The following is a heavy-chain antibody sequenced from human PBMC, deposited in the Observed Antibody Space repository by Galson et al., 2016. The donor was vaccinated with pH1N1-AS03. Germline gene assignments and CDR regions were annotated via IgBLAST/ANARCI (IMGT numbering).Heavy chain of an antibody. D-gene: IGHD2-15*01. CDR2: SRNKANNYTT. CDR1: GFTFNDHY. V-gene: IGHV3-72*01. Sequence: SLRLSCAASGFTFNDHYMDWVRQAPGTRLEWVGRSRNKANNYTTEYAASVKGRFTISRDDSKRSLYLQMNSLKIEDTAVYYCTRGADSNYGMDVWGQGTTVTVSS. J-gene: IGHJ6*02. CDR3: TRGADSNYGMDV.